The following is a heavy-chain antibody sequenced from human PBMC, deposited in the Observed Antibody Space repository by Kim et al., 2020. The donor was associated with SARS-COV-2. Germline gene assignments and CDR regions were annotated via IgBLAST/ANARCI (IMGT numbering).Heavy chain of an antibody. CDR3: AREYSSGWEFDY. V-gene: IGHV1-18*01. Sequence: NYAQKLQGRVTMTTVTATSTAYLELRSLRSDDTAVYYCAREYSSGWEFDYWGQGTLVTVSS. J-gene: IGHJ4*02. D-gene: IGHD6-19*01.